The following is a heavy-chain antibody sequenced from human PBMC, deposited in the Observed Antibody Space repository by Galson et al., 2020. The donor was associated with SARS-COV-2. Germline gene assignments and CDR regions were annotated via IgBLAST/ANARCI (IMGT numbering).Heavy chain of an antibody. Sequence: GESLKISCAASEFTFSRDSWMMWVRHIPGKGLQWVAKIKQGGHVKDYVGSVKGRFTISRDDSKDSLYLEMSSLRVDDMATYYCGGGSGWIADYWGQGILVTVSS. CDR3: GGGSGWIADY. D-gene: IGHD6-19*01. CDR2: IKQGGHVK. V-gene: IGHV3-7*03. J-gene: IGHJ4*02. CDR1: EFTFSRDSW.